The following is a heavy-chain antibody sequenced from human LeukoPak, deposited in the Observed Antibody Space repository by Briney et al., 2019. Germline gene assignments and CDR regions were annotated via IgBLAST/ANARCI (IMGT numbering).Heavy chain of an antibody. V-gene: IGHV1-2*02. CDR2: INPNSGGT. Sequence: ASVKVSCKASGYTFTSYGISWVRQAPGQGLEWMGWINPNSGGTNYAQKFQGRVTMTRDTSISTAYMELSRLRSDDTAVYYCARVIAAAGTLFGYWGQGTLVTVSS. CDR1: GYTFTSYG. J-gene: IGHJ4*02. CDR3: ARVIAAAGTLFGY. D-gene: IGHD6-13*01.